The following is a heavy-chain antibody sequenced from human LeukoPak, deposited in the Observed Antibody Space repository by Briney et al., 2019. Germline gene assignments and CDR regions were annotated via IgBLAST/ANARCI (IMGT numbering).Heavy chain of an antibody. CDR3: ARDDVTTNGGVIADSSLFDI. CDR1: GFIFTTYN. D-gene: IGHD2-21*01. J-gene: IGHJ3*02. V-gene: IGHV3-21*01. CDR2: ISGGSTYI. Sequence: GGSLRLSCAASGFIFTTYNLNWVRQAPGKGLEWISSISGGSTYIYYADSVRGRFTISRDNAKNSVYLQMNSLRGEDTAVYYCARDDVTTNGGVIADSSLFDIWGQGTMVTVSS.